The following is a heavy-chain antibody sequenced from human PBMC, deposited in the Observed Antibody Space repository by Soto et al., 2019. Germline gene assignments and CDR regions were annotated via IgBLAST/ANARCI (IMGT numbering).Heavy chain of an antibody. CDR1: GGSISSSSYY. Sequence: SETLSLTCTVSGGSISSSSYYRGWIRQPPGKGLEWIGSIYYSGSTYYNPSLKSRVTISVDTSKNQFSLKLSSVTAADTAVYYCARHGGYCSGGSCPPDYYYYGMDVWGQGTTVTVSS. CDR3: ARHGGYCSGGSCPPDYYYYGMDV. D-gene: IGHD2-15*01. J-gene: IGHJ6*02. V-gene: IGHV4-39*01. CDR2: IYYSGST.